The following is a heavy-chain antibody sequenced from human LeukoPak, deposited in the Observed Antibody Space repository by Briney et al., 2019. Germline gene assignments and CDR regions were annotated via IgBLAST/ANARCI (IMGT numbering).Heavy chain of an antibody. Sequence: GGSLRLSCAASGVTLSSYEMNWVRDAPGKSVEWVSYIPSGASTIYYADSVKGRFTISRDNAKNPLYLQMNRLRGEDTAVYYCARQDPELAYWGQGTLVTVSS. V-gene: IGHV3-48*03. J-gene: IGHJ4*02. CDR2: IPSGASTI. D-gene: IGHD1-26*01. CDR3: ARQDPELAY. CDR1: GVTLSSYE.